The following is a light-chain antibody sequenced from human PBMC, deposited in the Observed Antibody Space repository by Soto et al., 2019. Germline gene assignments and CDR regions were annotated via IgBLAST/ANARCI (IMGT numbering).Light chain of an antibody. V-gene: IGKV3-20*01. Sequence: EIVLTQSPGTPSLSPGERATLSCRASQSVSSSYLTWYQQKPGQAPRLLIYGASNRATGIPDRFSGSGSGTDFTLTISRLEPDEFAVYYCQHYGSYFGGGTKVEIK. CDR2: GAS. J-gene: IGKJ4*01. CDR3: QHYGSY. CDR1: QSVSSSY.